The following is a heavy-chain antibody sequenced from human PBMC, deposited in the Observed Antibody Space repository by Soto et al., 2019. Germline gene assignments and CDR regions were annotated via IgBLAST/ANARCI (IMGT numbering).Heavy chain of an antibody. V-gene: IGHV4-59*01. Sequence: PSETLSLTCTVSGVSISSYYWSWIRQPPGKGLEWIGYIYYSGSTNYNPSLKSRVTISVDTSKNQFSLKLSSVTAADTAVYYCARGGGGHIVATIIDYWGQGTLVTVSS. CDR2: IYYSGST. D-gene: IGHD5-12*01. J-gene: IGHJ4*02. CDR1: GVSISSYY. CDR3: ARGGGGHIVATIIDY.